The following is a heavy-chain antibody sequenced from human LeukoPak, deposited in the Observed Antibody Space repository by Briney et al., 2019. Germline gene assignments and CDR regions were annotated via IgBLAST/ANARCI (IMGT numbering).Heavy chain of an antibody. Sequence: ASVKVSCKASGYTFTSYYMHWVRQAPGQGLEWMGIINPSGGSTNYAQTFQGRVTMTRDTSTSTVYMELSSLRAEDTAVYYCARGSGSYYMPRYYFDYWGQGTLVTVSS. CDR2: INPSGGST. D-gene: IGHD3-10*01. CDR1: GYTFTSYY. CDR3: ARGSGSYYMPRYYFDY. V-gene: IGHV1-46*01. J-gene: IGHJ4*02.